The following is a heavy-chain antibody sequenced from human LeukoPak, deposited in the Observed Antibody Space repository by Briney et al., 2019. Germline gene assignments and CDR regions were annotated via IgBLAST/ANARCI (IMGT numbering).Heavy chain of an antibody. V-gene: IGHV3-21*04. D-gene: IGHD1-14*01. J-gene: IGHJ4*02. CDR2: ISSSGSSV. CDR1: EFTFSSHF. Sequence: TGGSLRLSCAASEFTFSSHFMNWVRQAPGKGLEWVSSISSSGSSVLYADSLKGRITISRDNAKNSLYLEMNSLSPDDTAVYYCARGVEPLAANTLAYWGQGTLVTVSS. CDR3: ARGVEPLAANTLAY.